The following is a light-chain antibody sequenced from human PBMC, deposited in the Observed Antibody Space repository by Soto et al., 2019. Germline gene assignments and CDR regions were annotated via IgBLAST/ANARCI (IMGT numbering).Light chain of an antibody. CDR1: SSDVGGYNY. CDR3: SSYTSSSTGGFVV. Sequence: QSALTQPASVSGSPGQSITISCTGTSSDVGGYNYVSWYQQHPGKAPKLMIYDVSNRPSGVSNRFSGSKSGNTASLTISGLQAEDEADYYCSSYTSSSTGGFVVFGGGTKLTVL. V-gene: IGLV2-14*01. CDR2: DVS. J-gene: IGLJ2*01.